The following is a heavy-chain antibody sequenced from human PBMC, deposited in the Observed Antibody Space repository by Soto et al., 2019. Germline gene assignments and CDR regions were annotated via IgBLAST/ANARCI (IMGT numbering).Heavy chain of an antibody. V-gene: IGHV5-51*01. CDR3: ARPANTVADHFDL. CDR2: IYPSDSDT. J-gene: IGHJ4*02. Sequence: GESLKISCQVSGYTFTIYWIGWVRQMPGKGLEWMGIIYPSDSDTRYSPSFQGQVTISADQSINTAYLQWDSLKASDTAIYYCARPANTVADHFDLWGQGTPITVSS. D-gene: IGHD4-17*01. CDR1: GYTFTIYW.